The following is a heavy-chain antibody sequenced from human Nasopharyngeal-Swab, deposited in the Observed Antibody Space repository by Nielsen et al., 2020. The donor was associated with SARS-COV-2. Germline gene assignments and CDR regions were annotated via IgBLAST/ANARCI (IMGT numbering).Heavy chain of an antibody. V-gene: IGHV4-34*01. CDR3: ARGLPFDY. Sequence: SETLSLTCAVSGGPFSDYYWSWIRQPPGKGLEWIGEINHSGGTNYNPSLKSRVTISVDTSKNQFSLKLSSVTAADTAVYYCARGLPFDYWGQGTLVTVSS. J-gene: IGHJ4*02. CDR1: GGPFSDYY. CDR2: INHSGGT.